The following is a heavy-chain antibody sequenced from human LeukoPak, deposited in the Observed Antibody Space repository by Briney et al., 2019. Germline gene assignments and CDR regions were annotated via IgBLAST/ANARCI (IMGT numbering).Heavy chain of an antibody. CDR2: IYYSGST. CDR3: ARGSSSSSGRPDC. V-gene: IGHV4-59*08. J-gene: IGHJ4*02. Sequence: SETLSLTCTVSGGSISSYYWSWIRQPPGKGLEWIGYIYYSGSTNYNPSLKSRVTISVGTSKKQFSLKLSSVTAADTAVYYCARGSSSSSGRPDCWGQGTLVTVSS. CDR1: GGSISSYY. D-gene: IGHD6-6*01.